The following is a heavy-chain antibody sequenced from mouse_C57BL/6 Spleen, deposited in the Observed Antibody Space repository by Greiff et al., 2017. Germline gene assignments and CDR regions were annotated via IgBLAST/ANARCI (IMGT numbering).Heavy chain of an antibody. V-gene: IGHV5-9*01. Sequence: EVMLVESGGGLVKPGGSLKLSCAASGFTFSSYTMSWVRQTPEKRLEWVATISGGGGNTYYPDSVKGRFTISRDNAKNTLYLQMSSLRSEDTALYYCARHGQLRLIDYWGQGTTLTVSS. CDR1: GFTFSSYT. CDR3: ARHGQLRLIDY. CDR2: ISGGGGNT. J-gene: IGHJ2*01. D-gene: IGHD3-2*02.